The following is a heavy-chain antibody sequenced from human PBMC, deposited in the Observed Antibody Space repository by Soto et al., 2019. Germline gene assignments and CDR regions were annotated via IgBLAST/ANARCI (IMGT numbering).Heavy chain of an antibody. J-gene: IGHJ4*02. D-gene: IGHD1-26*01. CDR1: GFTFSDHY. CDR2: IRNRANSHTT. V-gene: IGHV3-72*01. Sequence: EVQLVESGGGLVQPGGSQRLSCAASGFTFSDHYMDWVRQSPGKGLEWVGRIRNRANSHTTVYAASVKGRFTISRDDSKNSVFLEMNSLKTEDTAVYYCATLERIVGGTWDYWGQGTLVTVSS. CDR3: ATLERIVGGTWDY.